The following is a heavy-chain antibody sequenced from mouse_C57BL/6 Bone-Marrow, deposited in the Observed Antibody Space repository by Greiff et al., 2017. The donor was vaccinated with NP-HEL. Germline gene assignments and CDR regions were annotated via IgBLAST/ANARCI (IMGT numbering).Heavy chain of an antibody. CDR3: RRSPLDCDAWFAY. Sequence: QVQLQQSGAELVRPGASVTLSCKASGYTFTDYEMHWVKQTPVHGLEWIGAIYPETGGTAYNQKFKGKAILTADKSSSTAYMELRSLTSEDSAVYYCRRSPLDCDAWFAYWGQGTLVTVSA. CDR1: GYTFTDYE. CDR2: IYPETGGT. J-gene: IGHJ3*01. V-gene: IGHV1-15*01.